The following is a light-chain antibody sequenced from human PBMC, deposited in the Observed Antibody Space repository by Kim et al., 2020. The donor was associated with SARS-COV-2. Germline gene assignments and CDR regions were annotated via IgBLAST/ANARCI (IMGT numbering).Light chain of an antibody. J-gene: IGKJ1*01. V-gene: IGKV1-27*01. Sequence: SVGDRVTTTCRSSQAIANPLAWYQQKPGTVPKVLIYGASTLQSGVPSRFSGSGSGTEFTLTIGSLQTEDVATYYCQKYNSAPWTFGPGTKVDIK. CDR3: QKYNSAPWT. CDR1: QAIANP. CDR2: GAS.